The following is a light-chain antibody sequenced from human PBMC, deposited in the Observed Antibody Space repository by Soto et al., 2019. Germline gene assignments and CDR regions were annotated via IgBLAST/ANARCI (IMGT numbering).Light chain of an antibody. J-gene: IGKJ4*01. Sequence: QSGGSVSLAGGGIATLYSRTSQSVSTALAWYQQKPGQAPRILIYDASNRATGTPARFSGSGYGTDFTLTISSLQPEDFAVYYRQQRSSLFTFGGGTKVDIK. CDR2: DAS. CDR3: QQRSSLFT. CDR1: QSVSTA. V-gene: IGKV3-11*01.